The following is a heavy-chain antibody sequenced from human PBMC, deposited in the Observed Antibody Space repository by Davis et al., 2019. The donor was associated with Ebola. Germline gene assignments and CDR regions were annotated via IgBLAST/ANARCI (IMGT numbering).Heavy chain of an antibody. J-gene: IGHJ4*02. CDR1: GFTFSSYA. CDR3: ATGGAVAAIDY. V-gene: IGHV3-23*01. D-gene: IGHD6-19*01. Sequence: GESLKISCAASGFTFSSYAMSWVRQAPGKGLEWVSVISGSGGSTYYADSVKGRFTISRDNSKNTLYLQMNSLRAEDTAVYYCATGGAVAAIDYWGQGTLVTVSS. CDR2: ISGSGGST.